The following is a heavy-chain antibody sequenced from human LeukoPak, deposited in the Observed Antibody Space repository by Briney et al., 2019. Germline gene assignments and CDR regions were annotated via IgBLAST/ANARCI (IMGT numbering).Heavy chain of an antibody. CDR3: ARVKGVYRLRLLESYFDY. Sequence: GGSLRLSCAASGFTFSSYNMSWVRQAPGKGLEWVAVISYDGSNKYYADSVKGRFTISRDNSKNTLYLQMNSLRAEDTAVYYCARVKGVYRLRLLESYFDYWGQGTLVTVSS. V-gene: IGHV3-30*03. CDR2: ISYDGSNK. J-gene: IGHJ4*02. CDR1: GFTFSSYN. D-gene: IGHD3-3*01.